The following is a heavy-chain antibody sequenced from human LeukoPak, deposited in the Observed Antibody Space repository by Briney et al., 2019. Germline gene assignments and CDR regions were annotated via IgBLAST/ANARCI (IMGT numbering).Heavy chain of an antibody. CDR2: IASTGGNT. J-gene: IGHJ4*02. Sequence: PGGSLRLSCVASGFTFSSYGMNWVRQAPGKALQWVSSIASTGGNTYYADSVRGRFTISRDNSKNTLYLQMNSLRDEDTAVYYCAKEAIGAAGRRFDCWGQGTPVTVSS. D-gene: IGHD6-13*01. V-gene: IGHV3-23*01. CDR1: GFTFSSYG. CDR3: AKEAIGAAGRRFDC.